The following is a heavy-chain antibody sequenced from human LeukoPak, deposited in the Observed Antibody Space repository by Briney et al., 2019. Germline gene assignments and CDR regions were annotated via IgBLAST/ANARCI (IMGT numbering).Heavy chain of an antibody. V-gene: IGHV3-23*01. Sequence: HPGGSLRLSCAASGFTFSSYAMSWVRQAPGKGLEWVSAISGSGGSTYYADSVKGRFTISRDNSKNTLYLQMNSLRAEDTAVYYCASPPPYDSSGYYLNYYYYYGMDVWGQGTTVTVSS. D-gene: IGHD3-22*01. J-gene: IGHJ6*02. CDR3: ASPPPYDSSGYYLNYYYYYGMDV. CDR2: ISGSGGST. CDR1: GFTFSSYA.